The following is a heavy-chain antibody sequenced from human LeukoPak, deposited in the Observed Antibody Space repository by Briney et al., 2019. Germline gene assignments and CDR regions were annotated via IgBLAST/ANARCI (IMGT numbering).Heavy chain of an antibody. D-gene: IGHD6-13*01. V-gene: IGHV1-2*02. CDR1: GYTFTGYY. CDR3: ARDMEEQQLGIDY. Sequence: ASVKVSCKASGYTFTGYYMHWVRQAPGQGLEWMGWINPNSGGTNYAQKFQGRVTMTRDTSISTAYMELSRLRSGDTAVYYCARDMEEQQLGIDYWGQGTLVTDSS. CDR2: INPNSGGT. J-gene: IGHJ4*02.